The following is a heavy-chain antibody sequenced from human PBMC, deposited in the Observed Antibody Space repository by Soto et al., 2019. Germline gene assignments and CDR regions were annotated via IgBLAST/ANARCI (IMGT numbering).Heavy chain of an antibody. Sequence: QVQLQESGPRLVKPSQDLSLTCTVSGGSINSGAYHRSWVRQHPGKGLEWIGAISYRGTTYSNPSLQSRMTMSVDPSKTQLSLKLSSVTAADTAVYYCARMSATGTRWFDPWGPGTLVTVSS. D-gene: IGHD1-1*01. V-gene: IGHV4-31*03. J-gene: IGHJ5*02. CDR2: ISYRGTT. CDR3: ARMSATGTRWFDP. CDR1: GGSINSGAYH.